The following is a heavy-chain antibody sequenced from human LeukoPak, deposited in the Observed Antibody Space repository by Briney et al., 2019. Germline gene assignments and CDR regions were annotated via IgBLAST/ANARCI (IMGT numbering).Heavy chain of an antibody. V-gene: IGHV3-43*02. D-gene: IGHD3-22*01. CDR2: ISGDGGRT. Sequence: GGSLRRSCAASGFTFDDYAMHWVRQAPGKGLEWVSLISGDGGRTYYADSVKGRFTISRDNSKNSLYLQMNSLRTEDTALYYCAKVPYYYDSSGYYSVDYWGQGTLVTVSS. CDR1: GFTFDDYA. J-gene: IGHJ4*02. CDR3: AKVPYYYDSSGYYSVDY.